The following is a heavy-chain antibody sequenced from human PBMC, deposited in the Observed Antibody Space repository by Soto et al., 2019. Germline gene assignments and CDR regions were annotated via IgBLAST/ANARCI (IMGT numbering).Heavy chain of an antibody. CDR2: MSYDGSNK. D-gene: IGHD6-19*01. J-gene: IGHJ4*02. CDR1: GFTLSNYA. CDR3: AKDSRFQPVRIEVAGTLDY. Sequence: PGGSLRLSCAASGFTLSNYAMHWVRQAPGKGLEWVAIMSYDGSNKNYADSVKGRFTISRDNSQNTLYLQMYSLRAEDTAVYYCAKDSRFQPVRIEVAGTLDYWGQGAQVTVSS. V-gene: IGHV3-30*18.